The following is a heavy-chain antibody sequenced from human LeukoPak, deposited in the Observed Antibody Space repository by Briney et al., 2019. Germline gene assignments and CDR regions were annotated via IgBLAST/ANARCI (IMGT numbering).Heavy chain of an antibody. CDR3: TRGRGIAVPGPLFGY. Sequence: SVKVSCKASGGTFSSYAMSWVRQAPGQGLEWMGGIIPIFGTANYAQKFQGRVTMTRDKSTSTAYMELNSLRSDDTAVYYCTRGRGIAVPGPLFGYWGQGTLVTGSS. CDR2: IIPIFGTA. D-gene: IGHD6-19*01. CDR1: GGTFSSYA. V-gene: IGHV1-69*05. J-gene: IGHJ4*02.